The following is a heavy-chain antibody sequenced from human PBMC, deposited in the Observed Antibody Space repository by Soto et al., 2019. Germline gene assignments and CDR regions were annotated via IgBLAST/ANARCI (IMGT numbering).Heavy chain of an antibody. D-gene: IGHD3-22*01. CDR1: GYTFTGYY. V-gene: IGHV1-2*02. CDR3: ARVTYYYDSSALSQARAEYFQH. CDR2: INPNSGGT. J-gene: IGHJ1*01. Sequence: ASVKVSCKASGYTFTGYYMHWVRQAPGQGLEWMGWINPNSGGTNYAQKFQGRVTMTRDTSISTAYMELSRLRSDDTAVYYCARVTYYYDSSALSQARAEYFQHWGQGTLVTVSS.